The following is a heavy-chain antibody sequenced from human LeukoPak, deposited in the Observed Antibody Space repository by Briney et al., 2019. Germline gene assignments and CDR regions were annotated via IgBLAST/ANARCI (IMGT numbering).Heavy chain of an antibody. J-gene: IGHJ3*02. CDR1: GDSITSYY. D-gene: IGHD1-26*01. V-gene: IGHV4-59*01. CDR2: IYYSGTS. CDR3: ARGSGSYVNDAFDI. Sequence: SETLSLTCTVSGDSITSYYWSWIRQPPGKGLEWIGYIYYSGTSNYNPSLKSRVTMSVDTSKNQFSLNLSSVTAADTAVYYCARGSGSYVNDAFDIWGQGTMVTVSS.